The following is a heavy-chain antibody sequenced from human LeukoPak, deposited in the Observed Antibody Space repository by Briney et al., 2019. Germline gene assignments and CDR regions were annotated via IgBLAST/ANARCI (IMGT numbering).Heavy chain of an antibody. CDR2: IWYDGSDK. CDR1: GFSFSSYG. CDR3: AKDLGVGYNYGDY. J-gene: IGHJ4*02. Sequence: GRSLRLSCSASGFSFSSYGMHWVRQAPGKGLEWVAVIWYDGSDKYYADSVKGRFTISRDNSKNTLYLQMNSLGVEDTAVYYCAKDLGVGYNYGDYWGQGTLVTVSS. D-gene: IGHD5-24*01. V-gene: IGHV3-33*06.